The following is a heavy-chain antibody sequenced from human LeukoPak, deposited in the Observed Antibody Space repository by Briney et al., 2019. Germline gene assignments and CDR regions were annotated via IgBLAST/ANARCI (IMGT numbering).Heavy chain of an antibody. CDR3: AKEAVRKFDFDY. J-gene: IGHJ4*02. CDR2: ISYDGTNK. CDR1: GFTFSNYG. V-gene: IGHV3-30*18. Sequence: GGSLRLSCSASGFTFSNYGMHWVRQAPGKGLEWVAVISYDGTNKYYVDSVKGRFTISRDNSKNTLYLQMNSLRAEDTAVYYCAKEAVRKFDFDYWGQGTLVTVSS. D-gene: IGHD1-14*01.